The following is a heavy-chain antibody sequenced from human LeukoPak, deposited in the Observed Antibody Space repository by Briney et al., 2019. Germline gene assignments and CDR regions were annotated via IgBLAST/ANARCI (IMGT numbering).Heavy chain of an antibody. J-gene: IGHJ4*02. CDR1: GFTFSSYR. Sequence: PGGSLRLSCADSGFTFSSYRMSWVRQAPGKGLEWVTNINKDGDKKYYVDSVRGRFTVSRDNAKNSLYLQMNSLRAEDTAVYYCARGRSGWSRADYWGQGTLVTVSS. D-gene: IGHD6-19*01. CDR2: INKDGDKK. V-gene: IGHV3-7*05. CDR3: ARGRSGWSRADY.